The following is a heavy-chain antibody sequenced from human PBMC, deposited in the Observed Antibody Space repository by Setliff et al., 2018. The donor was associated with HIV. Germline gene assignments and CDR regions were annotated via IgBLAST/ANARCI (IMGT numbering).Heavy chain of an antibody. Sequence: ASVKVSCKTSGDAFNSNAISWVRQAPGQGLQWMGWISVYNGHTSYAPEFQDRVTMTTDTSATTAYMELRSLKFDDTAVYYCARRGSLCSGSSCYHDAFDLWGQGTMVTVSS. V-gene: IGHV1-18*01. CDR1: GDAFNSNA. CDR3: ARRGSLCSGSSCYHDAFDL. J-gene: IGHJ3*01. D-gene: IGHD2-15*01. CDR2: ISVYNGHT.